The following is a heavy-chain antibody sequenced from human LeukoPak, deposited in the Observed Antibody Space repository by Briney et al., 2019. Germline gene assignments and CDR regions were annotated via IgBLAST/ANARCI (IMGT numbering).Heavy chain of an antibody. Sequence: GSSVKVSCKASGGTFRSYAITWVRQAPGQGPEWMGRTIPILGTTSYTQKFQGRLTITTDESTSTAYMELSSLISDDTAKYFCASTDYDFLSGSHYMDVWGKGTTVIVSS. D-gene: IGHD3-3*01. V-gene: IGHV1-69*05. CDR2: TIPILGTT. CDR3: ASTDYDFLSGSHYMDV. J-gene: IGHJ6*03. CDR1: GGTFRSYA.